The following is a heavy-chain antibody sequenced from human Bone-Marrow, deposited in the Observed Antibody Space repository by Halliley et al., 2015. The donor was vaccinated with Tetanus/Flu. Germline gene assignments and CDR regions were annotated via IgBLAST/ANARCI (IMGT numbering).Heavy chain of an antibody. Sequence: SLRLSCAASGFTVTRDYMTWVRQAPGKGLEWVSRSNRDESTTNYADSVKGRFTISRDNAKNSLYLQTSSLRAEDTAVYFCARGANWDGYPLDYWGQGTLVSVSS. D-gene: IGHD3-22*01. CDR1: GFTVTRDY. J-gene: IGHJ4*02. CDR3: ARGANWDGYPLDY. CDR2: SNRDESTT. V-gene: IGHV3-74*01.